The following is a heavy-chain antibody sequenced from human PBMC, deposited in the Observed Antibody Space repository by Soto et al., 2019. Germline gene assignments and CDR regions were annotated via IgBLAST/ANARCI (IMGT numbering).Heavy chain of an antibody. V-gene: IGHV1-69*01. CDR1: GGTFSSYA. D-gene: IGHD2-15*01. CDR3: ARDCSGGSCSTYYYYYYGMDV. Sequence: QVQLVQSGAEVKKPGSSVKVSCKASGGTFSSYAISWVRQAPGQGLEWMGGIIPIFGTANYAQKFQGRVTITADESTSTAYMELSSLRSEDTAVYYCARDCSGGSCSTYYYYYYGMDVWDQGTTVTVSS. J-gene: IGHJ6*02. CDR2: IIPIFGTA.